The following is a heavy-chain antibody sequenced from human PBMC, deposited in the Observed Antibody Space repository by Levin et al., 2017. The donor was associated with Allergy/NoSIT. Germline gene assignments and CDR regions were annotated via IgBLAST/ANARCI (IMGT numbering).Heavy chain of an antibody. V-gene: IGHV3-48*03. J-gene: IGHJ4*02. CDR1: GFTFSSCD. CDR3: GRVCSPEY. D-gene: IGHD3-10*02. Sequence: SCAASGFTFSSCDMNWVRQAPGKGLEWISYIGSSGTTTYYADSVKGRFTISRDNARNLLYLQMNSLRDEDTASYYCGRVCSPEYWGQGTLVTVSS. CDR2: IGSSGTTT.